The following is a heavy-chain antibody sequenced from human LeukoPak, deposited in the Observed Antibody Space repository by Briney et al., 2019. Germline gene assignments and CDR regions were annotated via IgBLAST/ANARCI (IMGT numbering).Heavy chain of an antibody. CDR1: GGSISSSSYY. V-gene: IGHV4-39*07. CDR2: TYYSGST. J-gene: IGHJ4*02. Sequence: PSETLSLTCTASGGSISSSSYYWGWIRQPPGKGLEWIGSTYYSGSTYYNPSLKSRVTISVDTSKNQFSLKLSSVTAADTAVYYCARVGSGYYLDYWGQGTLVTVSS. D-gene: IGHD3-3*01. CDR3: ARVGSGYYLDY.